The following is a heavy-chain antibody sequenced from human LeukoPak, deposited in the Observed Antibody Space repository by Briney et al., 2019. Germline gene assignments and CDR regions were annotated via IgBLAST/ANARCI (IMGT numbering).Heavy chain of an antibody. V-gene: IGHV3-30*02. CDR3: AKDGSDFWGDYYFDY. CDR2: IRYDGSNK. CDR1: GFTFSSYG. D-gene: IGHD3-3*01. Sequence: GGSLRLSCAASGFTFSSYGMHWVRQAPGKRLEWVAFIRYDGSNKYYADSVKGRFTISRDNSKNTLYLQMNSLRAEDTAVYYCAKDGSDFWGDYYFDYWGQGTLVTVSS. J-gene: IGHJ4*02.